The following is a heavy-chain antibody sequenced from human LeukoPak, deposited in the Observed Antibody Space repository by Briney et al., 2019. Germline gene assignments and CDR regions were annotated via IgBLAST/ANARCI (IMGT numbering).Heavy chain of an antibody. J-gene: IGHJ4*02. CDR3: AKDLRGIAARLFDY. D-gene: IGHD6-6*01. V-gene: IGHV3-30*02. CDR2: IRYDGSNK. CDR1: GFTFSSYG. Sequence: GGSLRLSCAASGFTFSSYGMHWVRQAPGKRLEWVAFIRYDGSNKYYADSVKGRFTISRDNSKNTLYLQMNSLRAEDTAVYYCAKDLRGIAARLFDYWGQGTLVTVSS.